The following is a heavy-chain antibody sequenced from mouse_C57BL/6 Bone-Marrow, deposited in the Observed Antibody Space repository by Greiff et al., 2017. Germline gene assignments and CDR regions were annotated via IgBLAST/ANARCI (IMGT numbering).Heavy chain of an antibody. V-gene: IGHV1-55*01. CDR3: ASPYGSLNWDYFDY. D-gene: IGHD1-1*01. CDR2: IYPGSGST. J-gene: IGHJ2*01. Sequence: QVQLQQPGAELVKPGASVKMSCKASGYTFTSYWITWVKQRPGQGLEWIGDIYPGSGSTNYNEKFKSKATLTVDTSSSTAYMQLSSLTSEDSAVYYCASPYGSLNWDYFDYWGQGTTLTVSS. CDR1: GYTFTSYW.